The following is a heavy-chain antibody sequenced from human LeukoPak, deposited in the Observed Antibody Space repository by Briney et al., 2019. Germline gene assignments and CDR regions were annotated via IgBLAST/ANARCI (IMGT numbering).Heavy chain of an antibody. CDR1: GFTFSSYG. Sequence: PGGSLRLSCAASGFTFSSYGMHWVRQAPGKGLEWIGEIWHSGNTNYNPSLKSRVTMSVDKSKNQFSLKLNSVTAADTAVYYCARVIRMFGIPSAFNVWGQGTLVTVSS. CDR3: ARVIRMFGIPSAFNV. CDR2: IWHSGNT. J-gene: IGHJ3*01. D-gene: IGHD3-10*02. V-gene: IGHV4-4*02.